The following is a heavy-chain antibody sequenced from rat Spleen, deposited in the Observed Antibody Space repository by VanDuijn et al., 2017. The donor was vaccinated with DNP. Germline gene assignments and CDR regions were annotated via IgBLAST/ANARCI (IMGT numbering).Heavy chain of an antibody. CDR3: ARRGAMDA. Sequence: EVQLVESGGGLVQPGRSMKLSCAASGFTFSNYYMAWVRQAPTKGLEWVATISSDGSSTYYRDSVKGRFTISRDNAKSTLYLQMDSLRSEDTATYYCARRGAMDAWGQGTSVTVSS. CDR2: ISSDGSST. J-gene: IGHJ4*01. CDR1: GFTFSNYY. V-gene: IGHV5-7*01.